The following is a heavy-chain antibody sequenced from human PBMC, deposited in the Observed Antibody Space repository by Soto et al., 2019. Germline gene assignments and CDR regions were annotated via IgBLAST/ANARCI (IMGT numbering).Heavy chain of an antibody. D-gene: IGHD3-22*01. V-gene: IGHV1-69*01. CDR3: ARDFHHESSGRYFFY. Sequence: QVQLVQSGAEVKKPGSSVKVSCKASGGTFSNYAINWVRQAPGQGLEWVGGIIPMFDTPNYAQKFQGRVTITADESTTTAYMEVSSLRSEDTAVYYCARDFHHESSGRYFFYWGQGTQITVSS. CDR1: GGTFSNYA. J-gene: IGHJ4*02. CDR2: IIPMFDTP.